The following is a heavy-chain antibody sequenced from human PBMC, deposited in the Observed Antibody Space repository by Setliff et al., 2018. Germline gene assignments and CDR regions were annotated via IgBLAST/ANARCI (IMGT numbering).Heavy chain of an antibody. CDR3: ARDLHWGFDY. V-gene: IGHV3-64*04. CDR1: GFTFNTYT. Sequence: HPGGSLRLSCSASGFTFNTYTMHWVRQAPGKGLEYVSSIGPNGGSTYYANSVKGRFTISRDNAKNSLYLQMNSLRAEDTAVYYCARDLHWGFDYWGLGTLVTVSS. J-gene: IGHJ4*02. D-gene: IGHD7-27*01. CDR2: IGPNGGST.